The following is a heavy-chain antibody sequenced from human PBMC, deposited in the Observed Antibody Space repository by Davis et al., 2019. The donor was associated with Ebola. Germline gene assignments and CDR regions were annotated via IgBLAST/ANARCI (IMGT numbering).Heavy chain of an antibody. D-gene: IGHD6-6*01. Sequence: ASVKVSCKASGYTFTGYYMHWVRQAPGQGLEWMGWINPNSGGTNYAQKFQGRVTMTRDTSISTAYMELSRLRSDDTAVYYCASGAARRGAYYYYGMDVWGQGTTVTVSS. CDR1: GYTFTGYY. J-gene: IGHJ6*02. CDR3: ASGAARRGAYYYYGMDV. V-gene: IGHV1-2*02. CDR2: INPNSGGT.